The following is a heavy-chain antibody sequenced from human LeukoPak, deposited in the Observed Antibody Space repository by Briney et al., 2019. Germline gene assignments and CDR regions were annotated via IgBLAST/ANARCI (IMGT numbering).Heavy chain of an antibody. Sequence: GGSLRLSCAASGFTFSSYAMHWVRQAPGKGLEWVAVISYDGSNKYYADSVKGRFTISRDNSKNTLYLQMNSLRAEDTAVYYCARGGSGWYKALDYWGQGTLVTVSS. CDR1: GFTFSSYA. D-gene: IGHD6-19*01. CDR2: ISYDGSNK. V-gene: IGHV3-30-3*01. CDR3: ARGGSGWYKALDY. J-gene: IGHJ4*02.